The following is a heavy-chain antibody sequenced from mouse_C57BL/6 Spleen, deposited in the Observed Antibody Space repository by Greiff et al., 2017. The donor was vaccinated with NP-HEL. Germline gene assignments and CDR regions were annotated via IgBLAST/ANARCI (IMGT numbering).Heavy chain of an antibody. Sequence: QVQLQQPGAELVKPGASVKLSCKASGYTFTSYWMQWVKQRPGQGLEWIGEIDPSDSYTNYNQKFKGKATLTVDTSSSTAYMQLSSLTSEDSAVYYCARDGSSSLDYWGQGTTLTVSS. V-gene: IGHV1-50*01. J-gene: IGHJ2*01. D-gene: IGHD1-1*01. CDR2: IDPSDSYT. CDR3: ARDGSSSLDY. CDR1: GYTFTSYW.